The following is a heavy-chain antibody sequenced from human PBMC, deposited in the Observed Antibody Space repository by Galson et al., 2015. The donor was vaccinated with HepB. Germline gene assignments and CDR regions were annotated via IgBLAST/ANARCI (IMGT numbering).Heavy chain of an antibody. CDR3: AHRRPRGRDDGSSFVYFDY. J-gene: IGHJ4*02. V-gene: IGHV2-5*02. D-gene: IGHD6-13*01. CDR1: GFSLSTSGVG. Sequence: PALVKPTQTLTLTCTFSGFSLSTSGVGVGWIRQPPGKALEWLALIYWDDDKRYSPSLKSRLTITKDTSKNQVVLTMTNMDPVDTATYYCAHRRPRGRDDGSSFVYFDYWGQGTLVTVSS. CDR2: IYWDDDK.